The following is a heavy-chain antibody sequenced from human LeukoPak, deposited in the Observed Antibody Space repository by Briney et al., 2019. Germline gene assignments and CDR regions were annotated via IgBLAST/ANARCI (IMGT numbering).Heavy chain of an antibody. V-gene: IGHV3-53*01. CDR1: GFTVSSNY. CDR3: ARAGYYDSSGYPYYFDY. D-gene: IGHD3-22*01. J-gene: IGHJ4*02. Sequence: GSLRLSCAASGFTVSSNYMSWVRQAPGKGLEWVSVIYSGGSTYYADSVKGQFTISRDNSKNTLYLQMNSLRAEDTAVYYCARAGYYDSSGYPYYFDYWGQGTLVTVSS. CDR2: IYSGGST.